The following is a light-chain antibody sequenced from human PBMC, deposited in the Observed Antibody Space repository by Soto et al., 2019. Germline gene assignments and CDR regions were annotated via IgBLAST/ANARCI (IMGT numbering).Light chain of an antibody. CDR2: DVY. J-gene: IGKJ5*01. CDR1: QSLVYSDGNTY. Sequence: DVVLTQSPLSLPVTLGQPASISCRSSQSLVYSDGNTYLNWFQQRPGQSPRRLIYDVYKRDSGVPVRFSGSGAGTDFTLKISRVEAEDVGVYYCMQGTHWPPLTFGQGTRLEIK. CDR3: MQGTHWPPLT. V-gene: IGKV2-30*01.